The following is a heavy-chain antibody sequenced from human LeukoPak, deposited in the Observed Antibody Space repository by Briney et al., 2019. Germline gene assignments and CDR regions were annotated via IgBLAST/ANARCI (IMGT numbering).Heavy chain of an antibody. V-gene: IGHV3-7*01. CDR1: GFTFSSYG. Sequence: GGSLRLSCAASGFTFSSYGMHWVRQAPGKGLEWVANIKQDGSEKYYVDSVKGRFTISRDNAKNSLYLQMNSLRAEDTAVYCCASLRAATEFADYWGQGTLVTVSS. CDR2: IKQDGSEK. D-gene: IGHD2-15*01. J-gene: IGHJ4*02. CDR3: ASLRAATEFADY.